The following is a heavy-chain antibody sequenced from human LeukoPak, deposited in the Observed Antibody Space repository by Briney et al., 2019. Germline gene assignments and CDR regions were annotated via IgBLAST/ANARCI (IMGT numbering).Heavy chain of an antibody. J-gene: IGHJ2*01. Sequence: LETLSLTCAVYGGSFSGYYWSWIRQPPGKGLEWIGEIHHSGSTNYNPSLKSRVTISVDTSKNQFSLKLTSVTAADTAVYYCARGGGDYWYFDLWGRGTLVTVSS. CDR3: ARGGGDYWYFDL. CDR2: IHHSGST. V-gene: IGHV4-34*01. CDR1: GGSFSGYY. D-gene: IGHD2-21*01.